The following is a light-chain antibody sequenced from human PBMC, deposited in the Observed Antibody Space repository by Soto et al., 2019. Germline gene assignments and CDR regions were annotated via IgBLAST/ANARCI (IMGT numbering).Light chain of an antibody. CDR2: GNS. CDR1: SSNIGAGYD. V-gene: IGLV1-40*01. Sequence: QSVLTQPPSVSGAPGQRVTISCTGNSSNIGAGYDVHWYQQLPGTAPKLLMYGNSNRPSGVPDRFSGSKSGTSASLAITKLQAEDEADYYCQSYDSSLSVGFGGGTKLTVL. CDR3: QSYDSSLSVG. J-gene: IGLJ2*01.